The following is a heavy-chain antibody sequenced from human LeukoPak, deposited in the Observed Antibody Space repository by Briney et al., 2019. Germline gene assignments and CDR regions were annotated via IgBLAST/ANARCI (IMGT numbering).Heavy chain of an antibody. CDR1: GGSISSGGYY. J-gene: IGHJ4*02. Sequence: PSETLSLTCTVSGGSISSGGYYWSWIRQHPGKGLEWIGYIYYSGSTYYNPSLKSRVTISVDTSKNQFSLKLSSVTAADTAVYYCARDNPLTTVTSEVWGQGTLVTVSS. D-gene: IGHD4-17*01. V-gene: IGHV4-31*03. CDR2: IYYSGST. CDR3: ARDNPLTTVTSEV.